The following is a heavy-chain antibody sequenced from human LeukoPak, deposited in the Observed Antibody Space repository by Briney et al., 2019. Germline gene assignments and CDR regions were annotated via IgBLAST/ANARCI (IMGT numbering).Heavy chain of an antibody. V-gene: IGHV1-2*02. CDR1: GYTFTGYY. Sequence: ASVKVSCKASGYTFTGYYMHWVRQAPGQGLEWMGWINPNSGGTNYAQKFQGRVTMTRDKSTSTVYMELSSLRSEDPAVYYCARDREDTMVPYGMDVWGQGTTVTVSS. CDR2: INPNSGGT. CDR3: ARDREDTMVPYGMDV. D-gene: IGHD3-10*01. J-gene: IGHJ6*02.